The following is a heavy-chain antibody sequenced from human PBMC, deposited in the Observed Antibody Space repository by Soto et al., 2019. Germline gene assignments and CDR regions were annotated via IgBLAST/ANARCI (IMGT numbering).Heavy chain of an antibody. CDR1: GFMYRNYP. D-gene: IGHD6-19*01. Sequence: GGSLRLSCAASGFMYRNYPMSWVRQGPGKGLEWFAGISGSGDSAYYADSVKGRFTIARDNSKNTVNLQMNSVRADDTAVYYCAKDRRSLGSGPTAFDIWGQGTMVTVSS. J-gene: IGHJ3*02. CDR2: ISGSGDSA. V-gene: IGHV3-23*01. CDR3: AKDRRSLGSGPTAFDI.